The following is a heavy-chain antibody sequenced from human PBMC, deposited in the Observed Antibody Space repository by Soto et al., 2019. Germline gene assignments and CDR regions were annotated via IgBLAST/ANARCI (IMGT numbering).Heavy chain of an antibody. CDR1: GFPFDTHG. J-gene: IGHJ4*02. V-gene: IGHV3-23*01. CDR2: ISGGGDRT. Sequence: PGGSLRLSCGASGFPFDTHGMAWVRQAPGKGLEWVSGISGGGDRTQYADGVKGRFTISRDNSKNTVDLQMTSLRAEDTATYYCAKTATYDYVWGDYRYFFDHWGQGTEVTASS. D-gene: IGHD3-16*02. CDR3: AKTATYDYVWGDYRYFFDH.